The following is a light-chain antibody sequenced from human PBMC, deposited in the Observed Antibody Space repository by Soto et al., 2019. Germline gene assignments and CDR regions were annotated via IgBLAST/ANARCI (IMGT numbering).Light chain of an antibody. CDR2: GAS. CDR1: QSVSNSY. J-gene: IGKJ3*01. V-gene: IGKV3-20*01. CDR3: QHDGRIPQFT. Sequence: EIVLTQSPGTMSLSPGESATLSCRASQSVSNSYLAWYQQKPGQAPRLLIYGASSRATGIPDRFSGSGSGTDFTLTISRLEPEDFGMYYCQHDGRIPQFTCGPGTKVDIK.